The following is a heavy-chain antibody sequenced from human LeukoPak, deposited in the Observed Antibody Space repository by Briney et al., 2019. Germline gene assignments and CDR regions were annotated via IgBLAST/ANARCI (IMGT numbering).Heavy chain of an antibody. CDR2: INHSGST. J-gene: IGHJ5*02. CDR3: ARGRRGIARWFDP. Sequence: SETLSLTCAVYGGSFSGYYWSWIRQPPGKGLEWIGEINHSGSTNYNPSLKSRVTISVDTSKNQFSLKLSSVTAADTAVYYCARGRRGIARWFDPWGQGTLVTVSS. D-gene: IGHD6-13*01. V-gene: IGHV4-34*01. CDR1: GGSFSGYY.